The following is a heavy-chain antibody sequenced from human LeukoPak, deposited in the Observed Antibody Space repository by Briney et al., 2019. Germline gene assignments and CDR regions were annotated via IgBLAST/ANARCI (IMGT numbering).Heavy chain of an antibody. CDR2: ISAYNGNT. J-gene: IGHJ4*02. V-gene: IGHV1-18*01. CDR3: ARDGAGYSSGLPLDY. Sequence: SVKVSCKASGYTFTSYVISWVRQAPGQGLEWMGWISAYNGNTNYAQKLQGRVTMTTDTSTSTAYMELRSLRSDDTAVYYCARDGAGYSSGLPLDYWGQGTLVTVSS. CDR1: GYTFTSYV. D-gene: IGHD6-19*01.